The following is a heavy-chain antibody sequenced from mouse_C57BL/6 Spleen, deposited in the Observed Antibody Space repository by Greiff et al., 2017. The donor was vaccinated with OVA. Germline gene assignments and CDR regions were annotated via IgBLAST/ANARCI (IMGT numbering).Heavy chain of an antibody. Sequence: EVQLQQSGAELVRPGASVKLSCTASGFNIKDDYMHWVKQRPEQGLEWIGWIDPENGDTDYASKFQGKATITADTSSNTAYLQLSSLTSEDTAVYYCTTSGLSGAYWGQGTLVTVSA. CDR1: GFNIKDDY. V-gene: IGHV14-4*01. J-gene: IGHJ3*01. D-gene: IGHD1-1*01. CDR3: TTSGLSGAY. CDR2: IDPENGDT.